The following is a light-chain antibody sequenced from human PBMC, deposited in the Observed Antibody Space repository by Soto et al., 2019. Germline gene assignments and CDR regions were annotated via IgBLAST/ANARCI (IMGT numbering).Light chain of an antibody. V-gene: IGKV3-20*01. Sequence: EIVLTQSPGTVSLSPGERSARSCMSSRNVRNNYLAWYQHKPGQAPRLLIYGASTRATGIPNRFSGSGSGTDFTLTISRLEPGDFALYYCQQYGFSPGSFGQGTKVDIK. CDR1: RNVRNNY. J-gene: IGKJ1*01. CDR2: GAS. CDR3: QQYGFSPGS.